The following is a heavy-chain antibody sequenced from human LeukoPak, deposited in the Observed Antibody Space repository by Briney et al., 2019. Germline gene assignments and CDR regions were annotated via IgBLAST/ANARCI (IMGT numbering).Heavy chain of an antibody. V-gene: IGHV4-4*07. J-gene: IGHJ5*02. CDR2: IYTSGST. Sequence: PSETLSLTCTVSGGSISSYYWSWIRQPAGKGLEWIGRIYTSGSTNYNPSLKSRVTMSVDTSKNQFSLKLSSVTAADTAVYYCARDLTVTTSGVWFDPWGQGTLVTVSS. D-gene: IGHD4-17*01. CDR1: GGSISSYY. CDR3: ARDLTVTTSGVWFDP.